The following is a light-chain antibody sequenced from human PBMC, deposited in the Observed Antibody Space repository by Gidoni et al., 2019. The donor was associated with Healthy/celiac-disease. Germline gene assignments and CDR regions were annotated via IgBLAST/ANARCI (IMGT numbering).Light chain of an antibody. CDR2: GNS. V-gene: IGLV1-40*01. Sequence: QSVLTQPPSVSGAPGQRVTISCTGSSSNIGAGYDVHWYQQLPGTAPKLLIYGNSNRPSVVPDRFSGSKSGTSASLAITGLQAEDEADYYGQSYDSSLSGSVFGGGTKLTVL. J-gene: IGLJ2*01. CDR3: QSYDSSLSGSV. CDR1: SSNIGAGYD.